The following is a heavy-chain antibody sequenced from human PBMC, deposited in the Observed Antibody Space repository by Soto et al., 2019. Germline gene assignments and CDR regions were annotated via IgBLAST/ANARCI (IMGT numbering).Heavy chain of an antibody. J-gene: IGHJ6*03. CDR2: IKSKTDGGTT. V-gene: IGHV3-15*01. Sequence: GSLRLSCAASGFTFSNAWMSWVRQAPGKGLEWVGRIKSKTDGGTTDYAAPVKGRFTISRDDSKNTLYLQMNSLKTEDTAVYYCTTDRPYYDFWSGYFYYYYMDVWGKGTTVTVSS. D-gene: IGHD3-3*01. CDR3: TTDRPYYDFWSGYFYYYYMDV. CDR1: GFTFSNAW.